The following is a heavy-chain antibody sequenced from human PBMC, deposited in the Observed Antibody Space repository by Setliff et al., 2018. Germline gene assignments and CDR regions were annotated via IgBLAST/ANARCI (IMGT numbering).Heavy chain of an antibody. CDR3: ARAYYYASGNSHNYYMDV. CDR1: GDSINENH. Sequence: SETLSLTCNVSGDSINENHWTWIRQPPGKGLEWIGYIDTSGSTDYNPSLKSRVTISLDTSKNQFSLKLSSVTAADTAVYHCARAYYYASGNSHNYYMDVWGKGTAVTVSS. J-gene: IGHJ6*03. V-gene: IGHV4-4*08. CDR2: IDTSGST. D-gene: IGHD3-10*01.